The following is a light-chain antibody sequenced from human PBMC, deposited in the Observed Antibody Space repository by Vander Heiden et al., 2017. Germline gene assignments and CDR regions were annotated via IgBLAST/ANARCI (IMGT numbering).Light chain of an antibody. CDR2: KAS. J-gene: IGKJ4*01. Sequence: DIQITQSPSILSASVGDRVSITWYQQKPGEAPKLLIYKASVLETMVPARFSGSGSGTEFTLTISSLQPDDFATYYCQQCNTFSFGGGTKVEIK. V-gene: IGKV1-5*03. CDR3: QQCNTFS.